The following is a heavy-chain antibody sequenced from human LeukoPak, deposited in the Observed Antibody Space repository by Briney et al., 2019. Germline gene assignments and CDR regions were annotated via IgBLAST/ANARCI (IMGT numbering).Heavy chain of an antibody. CDR3: ARDRIAVAGRAFCYFDY. CDR1: GYTFTSYG. Sequence: ASVKVSCKASGYTFTSYGISWVRQAPGQGLEWMGWISAYNGNTNYAQKLQGRVTMTTDTSTSTAYMELRSLRSDDTAVYYCARDRIAVAGRAFCYFDYWGQGTLVTVSS. CDR2: ISAYNGNT. J-gene: IGHJ4*02. D-gene: IGHD6-19*01. V-gene: IGHV1-18*01.